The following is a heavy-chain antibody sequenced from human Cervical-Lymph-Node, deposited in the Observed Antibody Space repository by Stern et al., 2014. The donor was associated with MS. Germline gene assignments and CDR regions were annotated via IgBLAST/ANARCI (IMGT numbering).Heavy chain of an antibody. Sequence: EVQLVQSGAEVKKPGESLKISCKGSGYSFTSYWIGWVRQMPGKGLEWMGIIYPGDSDTRDSPSFQGQVTISADKSISTAYLQWSSLKASDTAMYYCARLESEQNYYDSSGPLDYWGQGTLVTVSS. V-gene: IGHV5-51*03. J-gene: IGHJ4*02. CDR3: ARLESEQNYYDSSGPLDY. D-gene: IGHD3-22*01. CDR1: GYSFTSYW. CDR2: IYPGDSDT.